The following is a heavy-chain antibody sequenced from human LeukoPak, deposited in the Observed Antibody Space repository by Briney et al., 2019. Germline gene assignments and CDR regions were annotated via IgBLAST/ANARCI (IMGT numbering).Heavy chain of an antibody. CDR2: ISYDGSNK. J-gene: IGHJ4*02. CDR1: GFTFSSYG. CDR3: AKDAGSSGLTDFDY. V-gene: IGHV3-30*18. Sequence: GGSLRLSCAASGFTFSSYGMHWVRQAPGKGLEWGAVISYDGSNKYYADSVKGRFTISRDNSKNTLYLQMNSLRAEDTAVYYCAKDAGSSGLTDFDYWGQGTLVTVSS. D-gene: IGHD3-10*01.